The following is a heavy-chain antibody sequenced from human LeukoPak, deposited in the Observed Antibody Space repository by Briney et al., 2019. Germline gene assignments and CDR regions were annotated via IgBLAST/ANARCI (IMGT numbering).Heavy chain of an antibody. V-gene: IGHV1-69*05. D-gene: IGHD6-6*01. Sequence: ASVKVSCKASGGTFSSYAISWVRQAPGQGLEWMGGVIPIFGTANYAQKFQGRVTITTDESTSTAYMELSSLRSEDTAVYYCASGLSSSQYFDYWGQGTLVTVSS. CDR3: ASGLSSSQYFDY. CDR1: GGTFSSYA. CDR2: VIPIFGTA. J-gene: IGHJ4*02.